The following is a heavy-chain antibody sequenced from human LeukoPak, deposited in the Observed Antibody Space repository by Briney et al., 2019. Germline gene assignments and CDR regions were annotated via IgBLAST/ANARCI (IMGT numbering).Heavy chain of an antibody. V-gene: IGHV4-30-4*01. CDR2: IYYSGST. CDR1: GGSISSGDYY. D-gene: IGHD6-13*01. J-gene: IGHJ4*02. CDR3: ARGVSSSWGPSFFDY. Sequence: PSQTLSLTCTVSGGSISSGDYYWSWIRQPPGKGLEWIGYIYYSGSTYYNPSLKSRVTISVDTSKNQFSLKLSSVTAADTAVYYCARGVSSSWGPSFFDYWGQGTLVTVSS.